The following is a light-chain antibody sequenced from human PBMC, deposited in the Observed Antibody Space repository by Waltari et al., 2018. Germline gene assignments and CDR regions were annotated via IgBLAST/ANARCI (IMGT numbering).Light chain of an antibody. Sequence: QSALTQPASVSGSPGQSITISCTGTSSDVGHYNYVSWNQQRPGKAPKLMIYDVSYRPSGISSRFSGSKSGSTASLTIYGLQAEDEADYYCSSFTSASTVGVIFGGGTKLTVL. CDR1: SSDVGHYNY. J-gene: IGLJ2*01. CDR3: SSFTSASTVGVI. CDR2: DVS. V-gene: IGLV2-14*03.